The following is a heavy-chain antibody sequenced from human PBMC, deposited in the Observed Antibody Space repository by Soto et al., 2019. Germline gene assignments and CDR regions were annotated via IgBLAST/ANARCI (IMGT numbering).Heavy chain of an antibody. D-gene: IGHD5-12*01. CDR3: ARSRDGYNYEGY. J-gene: IGHJ4*02. Sequence: SDTLSLTCTVSGGSISSGDYYWSWIRQPPEKGLEWIGYIYYSGSTYYNPSLKSRVTISVDTSKNQFSLKLSSVTAADTAVYYCARSRDGYNYEGYWGQGTLVTVSS. CDR2: IYYSGST. V-gene: IGHV4-30-4*02. CDR1: GGSISSGDYY.